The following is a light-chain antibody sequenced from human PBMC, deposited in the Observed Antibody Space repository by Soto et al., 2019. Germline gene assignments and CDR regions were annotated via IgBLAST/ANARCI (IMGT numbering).Light chain of an antibody. J-gene: IGKJ5*01. CDR3: QQYLSYPIT. CDR1: QSLSSW. Sequence: DIQMTQSPSTLSASVGDRVTITCRASQSLSSWLAWYQQKPGKAPKSLIYKESSLESGVPSRFSGSGSGTEFTLTISSLQPDDFATYYCQQYLSYPITFGQGTRLEIK. CDR2: KES. V-gene: IGKV1-5*03.